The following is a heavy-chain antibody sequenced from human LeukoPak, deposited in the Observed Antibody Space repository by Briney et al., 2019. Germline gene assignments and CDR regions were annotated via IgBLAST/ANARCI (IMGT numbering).Heavy chain of an antibody. J-gene: IGHJ5*02. CDR2: IYYSGGT. Sequence: SETLSLTCTVSGGSISSGDYYWSWIRQPPGKGLEWIGYIYYSGGTYYNPSLKSRVTISVDTSKNQFSLKLSSVTAADTAVYYCARAKSSGLNWFDPWGQGTLVTVSS. D-gene: IGHD3-22*01. CDR1: GGSISSGDYY. CDR3: ARAKSSGLNWFDP. V-gene: IGHV4-30-4*01.